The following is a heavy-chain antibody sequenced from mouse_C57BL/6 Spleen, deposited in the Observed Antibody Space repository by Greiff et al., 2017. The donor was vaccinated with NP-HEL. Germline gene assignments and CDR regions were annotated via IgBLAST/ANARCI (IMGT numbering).Heavy chain of an antibody. Sequence: VKLQESGPGLVAPSQSLSITCTVSGFSLTSYGVHWVRQPPGKGLEWLVVIWSDGSTTYNSALKSRLSISKDNSKSQVFLKMNSLQTDDTAMYYCARHSFYDSAMDYWGQGTSVTVSS. CDR3: ARHSFYDSAMDY. CDR2: IWSDGST. J-gene: IGHJ4*01. V-gene: IGHV2-6-1*01. D-gene: IGHD2-3*01. CDR1: GFSLTSYG.